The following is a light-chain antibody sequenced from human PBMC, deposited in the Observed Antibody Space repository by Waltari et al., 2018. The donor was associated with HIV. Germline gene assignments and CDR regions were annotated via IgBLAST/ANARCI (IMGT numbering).Light chain of an antibody. CDR2: AAS. CDR1: QSISHY. V-gene: IGKV1-39*01. CDR3: QQCYSTPRT. J-gene: IGKJ4*01. Sequence: DIQMTQSPSSLSASVGDRVTITCRASQSISHYLNWYQQKPGKAPQLLIYAASSLQSGVPSRFSGSGSATDFTLTISSLQPEDFATYYCQQCYSTPRTFGGGTKVEIK.